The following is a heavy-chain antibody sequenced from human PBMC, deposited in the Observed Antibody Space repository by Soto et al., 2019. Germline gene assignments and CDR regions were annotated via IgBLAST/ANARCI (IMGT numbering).Heavy chain of an antibody. CDR2: IYQRGSP. CDR3: ARGGLIAIAAAGTPGNWFDP. V-gene: IGHV4-4*02. D-gene: IGHD6-13*01. CDR1: GDSIANNRW. J-gene: IGHJ5*02. Sequence: PSETLSLTCAVSGDSIANNRWWSWVRQPQGKGLKWIGEIYQRGSPRYNPSLKSRVAISIDKSKNQISLQLNSVTAADTAVYYCARGGLIAIAAAGTPGNWFDPWGQGALVTVSS.